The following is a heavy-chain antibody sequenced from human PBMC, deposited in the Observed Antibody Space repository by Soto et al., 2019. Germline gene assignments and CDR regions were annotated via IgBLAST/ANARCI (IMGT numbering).Heavy chain of an antibody. V-gene: IGHV3-23*01. D-gene: IGHD3-22*01. J-gene: IGHJ6*02. CDR1: GFTFSSYA. CDR3: AKDPYYYDTSEMDV. CDR2: IGGSGGST. Sequence: GGSLRLSCAASGFTFSSYAMSWVRQEPGKGLEWVSAIGGSGGSTYYADSVKGRFTISRDNSKNTLFLQMNSLRAEDTAVYYCAKDPYYYDTSEMDVWGQGTTVTVSS.